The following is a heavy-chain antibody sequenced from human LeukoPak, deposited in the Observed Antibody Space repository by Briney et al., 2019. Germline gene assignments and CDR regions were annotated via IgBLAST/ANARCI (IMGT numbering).Heavy chain of an antibody. D-gene: IGHD3-16*02. CDR3: AGRVDDDYVWGSYPGDY. Sequence: SETLSLTCTVSGGSISSSSYYWGWIRQPPGKGLEWIGSIYYSGSTYYNPSLKSRVTISVDTSKNQFSLKLSSVTAADTAVYYCAGRVDDDYVWGSYPGDYWGQGTLVTVSS. CDR2: IYYSGST. V-gene: IGHV4-39*01. J-gene: IGHJ4*02. CDR1: GGSISSSSYY.